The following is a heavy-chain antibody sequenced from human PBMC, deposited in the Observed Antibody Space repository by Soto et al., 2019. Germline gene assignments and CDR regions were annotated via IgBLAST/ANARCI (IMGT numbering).Heavy chain of an antibody. D-gene: IGHD2-2*01. CDR1: GGSFRGYY. J-gene: IGHJ4*02. CDR2: INHSGST. CDR3: AIKQVVHTD. Sequence: QVQLQQCGAGLLKPSETLSLTCAVSGGSFRGYYWCWIRQPPGKGLEWIGEINHSGSTNYNPSLMGRGTISVDTSKDQLPLKLVSATATDTAEYYCAIKQVVHTDWGQGTLVTASS. V-gene: IGHV4-34*01.